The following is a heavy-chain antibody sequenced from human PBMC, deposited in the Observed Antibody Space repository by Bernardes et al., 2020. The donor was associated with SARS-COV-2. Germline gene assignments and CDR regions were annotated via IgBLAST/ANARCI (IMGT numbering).Heavy chain of an antibody. CDR1: GFTFSSSW. V-gene: IGHV3-74*01. Sequence: GGSLRLSCAASGFTFSSSWMHWVRQAPGKGLVWVSRITSDASSTNYADSVKGRFTISRDNAKNTLYLQMDSLRAEDTAVYYCANGGIRGVVATYWAQGTLVTVSS. J-gene: IGHJ4*02. CDR3: ANGGIRGVVATY. D-gene: IGHD3-10*01. CDR2: ITSDASST.